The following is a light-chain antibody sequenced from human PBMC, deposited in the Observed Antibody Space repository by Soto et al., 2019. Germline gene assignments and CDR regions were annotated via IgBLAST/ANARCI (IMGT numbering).Light chain of an antibody. CDR2: DAS. CDR3: QQRSNWPQQIT. CDR1: KSVSSSY. V-gene: IGKV3D-20*02. J-gene: IGKJ5*01. Sequence: EIWLTQSPGTLSLSPGERATLSCGASKSVSSSYLAWYQQKPGKAPRLLIYDASNRAAGIPARLSGSGSGKDFTLTISSLETQDFAIYYCQQRSNWPQQITFGQGTRLEIK.